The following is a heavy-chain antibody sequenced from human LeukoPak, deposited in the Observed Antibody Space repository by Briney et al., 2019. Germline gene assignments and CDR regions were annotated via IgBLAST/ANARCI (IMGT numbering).Heavy chain of an antibody. J-gene: IGHJ3*02. Sequence: PSETLSLTCTVSGGSISSYYWSWIRQPAGKGLEWIGRIYTSGSTNYNPSLKSRVTMSVDKSKNQFSLKLSSVTAADTAVYYCARGHVDTATLGVWDNDAFDIWSQGTMVTVSS. V-gene: IGHV4-4*07. CDR1: GGSISSYY. CDR2: IYTSGST. CDR3: ARGHVDTATLGVWDNDAFDI. D-gene: IGHD5-18*01.